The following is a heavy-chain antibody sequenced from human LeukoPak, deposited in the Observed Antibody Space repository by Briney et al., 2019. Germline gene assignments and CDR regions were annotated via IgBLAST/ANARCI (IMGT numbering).Heavy chain of an antibody. Sequence: GGSLRLSCAVSGFTVSGNYMTWVRQAPGKGLEWVSLIYSGGSTYYADSVKGRFTISRDNSKNTLYLQMNSLRAEDTAVYYCARDYGVGYCSGGSCYDLDYWGQGTLVTVSS. V-gene: IGHV3-66*01. CDR1: GFTVSGNY. D-gene: IGHD2-15*01. CDR2: IYSGGST. CDR3: ARDYGVGYCSGGSCYDLDY. J-gene: IGHJ4*02.